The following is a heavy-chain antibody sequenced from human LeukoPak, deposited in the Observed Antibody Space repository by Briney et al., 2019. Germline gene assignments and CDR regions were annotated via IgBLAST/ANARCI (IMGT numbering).Heavy chain of an antibody. CDR3: ARVRGSFSLDY. J-gene: IGHJ4*02. Sequence: GGSLRLSCVASGFTFSGYWMRWVRQAPGKGLECVANTNQDGSEKYVDSVKGRFTISRDNAKNSLALQMNSLRAEDTAVYYCARVRGSFSLDYWGQGTLVSVSS. V-gene: IGHV3-7*01. D-gene: IGHD1-26*01. CDR2: TNQDGSEK. CDR1: GFTFSGYW.